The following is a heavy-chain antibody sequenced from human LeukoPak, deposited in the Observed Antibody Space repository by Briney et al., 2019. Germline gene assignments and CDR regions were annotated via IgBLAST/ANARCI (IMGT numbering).Heavy chain of an antibody. CDR1: GFTFSSYA. CDR3: TTDVTSFDY. V-gene: IGHV3-23*01. J-gene: IGHJ4*02. D-gene: IGHD4-17*01. CDR2: ISGSGGST. Sequence: GGSLRLSCAASGFTFSSYAMSWVRQAPGKGLEWVSAISGSGGSTYYADSVKGRFTISRDNSKNTLYLQMNSLKTEDTAVYYCTTDVTSFDYWGQGTLVTVSS.